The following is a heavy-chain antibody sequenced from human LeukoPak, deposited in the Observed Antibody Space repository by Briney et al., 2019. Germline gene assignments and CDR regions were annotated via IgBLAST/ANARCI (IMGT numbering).Heavy chain of an antibody. CDR2: INGGGSAT. V-gene: IGHV3-23*01. Sequence: GGSLRLSCTASGFTFSAYAMSWVRQAPGKGLEWVSAINGGGSATHYADSVKGRFTISRDNSKNTVYLQMNSLGAEDTAVYYCAKPLRGWYDFDYWGQGTLVTVSS. CDR1: GFTFSAYA. CDR3: AKPLRGWYDFDY. J-gene: IGHJ4*02. D-gene: IGHD6-19*01.